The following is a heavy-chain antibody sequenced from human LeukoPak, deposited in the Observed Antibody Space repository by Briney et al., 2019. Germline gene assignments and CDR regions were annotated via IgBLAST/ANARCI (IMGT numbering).Heavy chain of an antibody. CDR3: ARDGTAAGLYFDL. CDR1: GFTFTDYW. V-gene: IGHV3-7*01. Sequence: GGSLRFSCAVSGFTFTDYWMNWVRQAPGKELEWVASIRQDGSEKTYVDSVKGRFTISRDNTKNSLSLQLNSLRVEDTAVYYCARDGTAAGLYFDLWGQGTLVTVSS. J-gene: IGHJ4*01. CDR2: IRQDGSEK. D-gene: IGHD6-13*01.